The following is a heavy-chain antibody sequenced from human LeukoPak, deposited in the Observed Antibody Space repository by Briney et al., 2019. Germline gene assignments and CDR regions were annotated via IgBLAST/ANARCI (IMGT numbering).Heavy chain of an antibody. D-gene: IGHD1-26*01. Sequence: GESLKISCKGSGYSFTSYWIGWVRQMPGKGLEWMGIIYPGDSDTRYSPSFQGQVTISADKSSSTAHLQWSSLKASDTAMYYCARQRGSYRVGGYFDNWGQGTLVTVSS. J-gene: IGHJ4*02. V-gene: IGHV5-51*01. CDR2: IYPGDSDT. CDR1: GYSFTSYW. CDR3: ARQRGSYRVGGYFDN.